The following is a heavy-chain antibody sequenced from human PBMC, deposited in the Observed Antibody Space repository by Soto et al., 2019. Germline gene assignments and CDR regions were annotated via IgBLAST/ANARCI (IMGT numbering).Heavy chain of an antibody. CDR2: MNPSIGST. CDR1: GYTFNTYN. CDR3: ARLYSGGRLVF. J-gene: IGHJ4*02. D-gene: IGHD1-26*01. Sequence: QVQLVQSGAEVKKPGASVKASCKASGYTFNTYNMYWVRQAPGQGLEWMGDMNPSIGSTNYAQKFPGRVIMTRDTATSTVYMELSTLRCDDTAVDYCARLYSGGRLVFWGQGPLVAVSS. V-gene: IGHV1-46*02.